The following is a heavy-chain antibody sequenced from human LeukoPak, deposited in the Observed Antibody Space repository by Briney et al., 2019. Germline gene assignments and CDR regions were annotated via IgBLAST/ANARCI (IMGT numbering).Heavy chain of an antibody. CDR3: ARDYGSGTDV. CDR1: GMTFSSYG. D-gene: IGHD3-10*01. Sequence: GGSLTLSCAPFGMTFSSYGMHWVRQTPGKGLEWVAIIWYDGSDKYYADSVKGRFTISRDNYKNTLYLQMNSLRGEDTAVYYCARDYGSGTDVWGKGTMVTVSS. CDR2: IWYDGSDK. J-gene: IGHJ6*04. V-gene: IGHV3-33*01.